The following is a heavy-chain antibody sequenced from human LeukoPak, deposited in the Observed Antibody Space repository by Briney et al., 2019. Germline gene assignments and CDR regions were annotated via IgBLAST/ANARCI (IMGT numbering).Heavy chain of an antibody. CDR3: ARDGPSYPAYYYYDLDV. CDR2: IYTGGST. V-gene: IGHV3-53*01. CDR1: GFTISSNY. Sequence: GGSLRLSCAASGFTISSNYMSWVRQAPGKGLEWVSVIYTGGSTNYADSVKGRFTISRDNFKNTLYLQMNSLRADDTAVYYCARDGPSYPAYYYYDLDVWGQGTTVTVSS. J-gene: IGHJ6*02.